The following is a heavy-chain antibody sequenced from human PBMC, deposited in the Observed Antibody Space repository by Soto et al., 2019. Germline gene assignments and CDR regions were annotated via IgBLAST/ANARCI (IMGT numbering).Heavy chain of an antibody. Sequence: GESVKVSCKGSGYSFTSYWIGWVRQMPGTGLEWMRIIYPGDSDTRYSPSFQGKVTISADKSISTAYLQWSSLKASDSAMYYCARAFFGIKRLLDAFGICGQGTMVTVSS. CDR1: GYSFTSYW. CDR2: IYPGDSDT. D-gene: IGHD1-1*01. V-gene: IGHV5-51*01. CDR3: ARAFFGIKRLLDAFGI. J-gene: IGHJ3*02.